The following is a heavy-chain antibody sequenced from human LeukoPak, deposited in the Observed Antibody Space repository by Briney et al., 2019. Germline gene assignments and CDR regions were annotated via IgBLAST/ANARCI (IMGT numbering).Heavy chain of an antibody. J-gene: IGHJ5*02. Sequence: GGSLRLSCAASGFTVSSNYMSWVRQAPGKGLEWVSVIYSGGSTYYADSVKGRFTISRDNSKNTLYLQMNSLRAEDTAVYYCARTVVTQYNWFDPWGQGTLVAVSS. D-gene: IGHD4-23*01. V-gene: IGHV3-53*01. CDR1: GFTVSSNY. CDR2: IYSGGST. CDR3: ARTVVTQYNWFDP.